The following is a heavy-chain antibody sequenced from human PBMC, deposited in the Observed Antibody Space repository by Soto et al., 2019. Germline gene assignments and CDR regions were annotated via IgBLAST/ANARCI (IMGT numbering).Heavy chain of an antibody. CDR1: GGSISSSSYY. Sequence: SETLSLTYTVSGGSISSSSYYWGWIRQPPGKGLEWIGSIYYSGSTYYNPSLKSRVTISVDTSKNQFSLKLSSVTAADTAVYYCARHQLPIDYWGQGTLVTVSS. J-gene: IGHJ4*02. V-gene: IGHV4-39*01. D-gene: IGHD2-2*01. CDR2: IYYSGST. CDR3: ARHQLPIDY.